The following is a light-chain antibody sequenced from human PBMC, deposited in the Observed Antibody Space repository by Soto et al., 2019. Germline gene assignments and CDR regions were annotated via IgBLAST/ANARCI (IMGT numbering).Light chain of an antibody. CDR1: SSNIAKNY. Sequence: QSVLTQPHSTSGTPGQRVTISCSGDSSNIAKNYVYWYQQVPGMAPKLLIYSDNQRPSGVPDRFSGSKSGTSASLAISGLRSEDEADYYCAAWDDRLSGYGFGGGTKLTVL. CDR3: AAWDDRLSGYG. V-gene: IGLV1-47*02. J-gene: IGLJ1*01. CDR2: SDN.